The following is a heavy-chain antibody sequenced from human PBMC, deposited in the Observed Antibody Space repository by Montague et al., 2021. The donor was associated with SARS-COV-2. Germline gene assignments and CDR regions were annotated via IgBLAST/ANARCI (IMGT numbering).Heavy chain of an antibody. CDR3: AREEDSYGSGTLDY. D-gene: IGHD3-10*01. J-gene: IGHJ4*02. Sequence: SLRLSCAASGFTFSSYEMNWVRQAPGKGLEWVSYISSSGSTLYHADSVRGRFTISRDNVRDSVYLQMNSLRAEDTAVYYCAREEDSYGSGTLDYWGQGTLVTVSS. CDR2: ISSSGSTL. V-gene: IGHV3-48*03. CDR1: GFTFSSYE.